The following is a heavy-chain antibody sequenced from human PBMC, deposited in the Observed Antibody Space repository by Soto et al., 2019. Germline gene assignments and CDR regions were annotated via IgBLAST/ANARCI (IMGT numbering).Heavy chain of an antibody. CDR2: IIPMFGTA. CDR1: GGSFSSYA. V-gene: IGHV1-69*01. D-gene: IGHD2-21*01. Sequence: QVHLVQSGAEVKKPGSSVKVSCKASGGSFSSYAVSWVRQAPGQGLEWMGGIIPMFGTANYAQKFHGRLTFTADESTSIVYMELSSLTSEDTAIYYCARCYSGRDGYNAFSFHGMDVWGPGTTVTVSS. J-gene: IGHJ6*02. CDR3: ARCYSGRDGYNAFSFHGMDV.